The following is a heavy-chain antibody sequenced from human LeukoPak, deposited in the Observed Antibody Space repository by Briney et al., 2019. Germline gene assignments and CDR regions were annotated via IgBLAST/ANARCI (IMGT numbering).Heavy chain of an antibody. V-gene: IGHV1-2*02. Sequence: ASVKVSCKASGFTFTGYYIHWVRQAPGQGLEWMGWINPNSGDTNYAQKFLGRVTMTRDTSISTSYMELRSLRSDDTAVYYCARDMTMVRGVSRPSYMDVWGKGTTLTISS. J-gene: IGHJ6*03. CDR2: INPNSGDT. CDR1: GFTFTGYY. D-gene: IGHD3-10*01. CDR3: ARDMTMVRGVSRPSYMDV.